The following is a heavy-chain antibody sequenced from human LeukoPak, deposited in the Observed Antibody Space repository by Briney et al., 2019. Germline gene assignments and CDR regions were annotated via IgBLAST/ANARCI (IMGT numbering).Heavy chain of an antibody. CDR3: ARDRAGQLDY. J-gene: IGHJ4*02. D-gene: IGHD1-1*01. CDR1: GYTFANFP. CDR2: INADNGNT. V-gene: IGHV1-3*01. Sequence: VASVKVSCKASGYTFANFPVYWVRQAPGHRLEWMGWINADNGNTKFSQRFQGRTTITRDTSASTAYMELSGLRSEDTAVYFCARDRAGQLDYWGQGTLLTVSS.